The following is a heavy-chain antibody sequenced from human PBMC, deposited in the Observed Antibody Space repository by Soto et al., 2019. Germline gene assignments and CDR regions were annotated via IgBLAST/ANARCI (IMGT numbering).Heavy chain of an antibody. CDR1: GYTFTSYA. V-gene: IGHV1-3*05. CDR3: GGGGGGGGGLELFVY. Sequence: QVQLVQSGAEEKKPGASVKVSCKASGYTFTSYAMHWVRQAPGQRLEWMGWINAGNGNTKYSQKFQGRVNLTRDPPAGTADMGRGSLRSEDTAFFSWGGGGGGGGGLELFVYWGQGTLVTVSS. D-gene: IGHD1-7*01. J-gene: IGHJ4*02. CDR2: INAGNGNT.